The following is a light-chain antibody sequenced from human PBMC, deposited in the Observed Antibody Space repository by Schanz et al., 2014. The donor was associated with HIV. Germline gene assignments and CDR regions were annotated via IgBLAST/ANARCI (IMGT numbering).Light chain of an antibody. CDR2: STN. V-gene: IGLV8-61*01. CDR1: SGSVSTRYY. CDR3: HSFDLANPGV. Sequence: QAVVTQEPSFSVSPGGTVKLTCGLSSGSVSTRYYPSWYQQTPGQAPRTLIYSTNTRPSGVPDRFSGSIDSSSNSASLTISGLETEDEADYYCHSFDLANPGVFGGGTKLTVL. J-gene: IGLJ3*02.